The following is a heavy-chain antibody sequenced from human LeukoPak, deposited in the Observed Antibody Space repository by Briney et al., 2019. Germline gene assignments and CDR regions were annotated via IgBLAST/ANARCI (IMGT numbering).Heavy chain of an antibody. CDR1: GGTFSSYA. Sequence: SVKVSCKASGGTFSSYAISWVRQAPGQGLEWMGGIIPIFGTANYAQKFQGRVTITADKSTSTAYMELSRLRSDDTAVYYCARHPWGSGWSNPAENYYFDYWGQGTLVTVSS. J-gene: IGHJ4*02. CDR3: ARHPWGSGWSNPAENYYFDY. CDR2: IIPIFGTA. V-gene: IGHV1-69*06. D-gene: IGHD6-19*01.